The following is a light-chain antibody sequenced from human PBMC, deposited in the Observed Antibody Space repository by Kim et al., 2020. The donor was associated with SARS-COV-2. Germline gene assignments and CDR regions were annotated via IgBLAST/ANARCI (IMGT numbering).Light chain of an antibody. CDR3: QQFDDYLLA. Sequence: AFQLTQSPSSLSASVGDTVAITCRASQDIRNSLAWYQQKPGQPPKLLISDASTLEKGVPSRFSGSGSGTDFILIISRLQPEDFATYYCQQFDDYLLAFGEGTKVDIK. J-gene: IGKJ4*01. V-gene: IGKV1D-13*01. CDR2: DAS. CDR1: QDIRNS.